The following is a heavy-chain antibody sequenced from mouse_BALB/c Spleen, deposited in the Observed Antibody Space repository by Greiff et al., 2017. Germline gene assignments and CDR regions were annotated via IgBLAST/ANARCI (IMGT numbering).Heavy chain of an antibody. D-gene: IGHD2-4*01. V-gene: IGHV5-12-1*01. CDR1: GFAFSSYD. CDR3: ARDGYYDYDRGYAMEY. Sequence: DVMLVESGGGLVKPGGSLKLSCAASGFAFSSYDMSWVRQTPEKRLEWVAYISSGGGSTYYPDTVKGRFTISRDNAKNTLYLQMSSLKSEDTAMYYCARDGYYDYDRGYAMEYWGQGTPVTVSS. CDR2: ISSGGGST. J-gene: IGHJ4*01.